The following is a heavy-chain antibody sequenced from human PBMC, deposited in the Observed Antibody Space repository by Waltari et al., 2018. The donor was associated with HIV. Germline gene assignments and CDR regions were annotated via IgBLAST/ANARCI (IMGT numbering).Heavy chain of an antibody. CDR3: ARHTPRDSSGYFSPYFDY. V-gene: IGHV4-39*01. Sequence: QLQLQESGPGLVKPSETLSLTCTVSGGSISSSSYYWGWIRQPPGKGLEWIGSLYYSLITYHNPSLKSRVTISVDTSKNQFSLKLSSVTAADTAVYYCARHTPRDSSGYFSPYFDYWGQGTLVTVSS. CDR2: LYYSLIT. CDR1: GGSISSSSYY. J-gene: IGHJ4*02. D-gene: IGHD3-22*01.